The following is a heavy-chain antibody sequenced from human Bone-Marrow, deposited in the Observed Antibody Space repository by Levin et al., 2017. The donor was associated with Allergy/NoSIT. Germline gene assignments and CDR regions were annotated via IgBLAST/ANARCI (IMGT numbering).Heavy chain of an antibody. CDR3: ARHRRVQGSSGQVDY. V-gene: IGHV5-51*01. Sequence: GGSLRLSCKGSGYTFTNYWIGWVRQMPGKGLEWMGIIYPDDSDTRYSPSFQGQVTISADKAIRTAYLQWSSLKASDTAMYYCARHRRVQGSSGQVDYWGQGTLVTVSS. D-gene: IGHD6-19*01. CDR2: IYPDDSDT. J-gene: IGHJ4*02. CDR1: GYTFTNYW.